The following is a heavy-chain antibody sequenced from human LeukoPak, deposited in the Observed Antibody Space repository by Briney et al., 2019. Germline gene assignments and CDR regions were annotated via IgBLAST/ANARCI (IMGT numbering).Heavy chain of an antibody. Sequence: SETLSLTCTVSGGSVSRNNYYWGWIRQPPGKGLEWIGNIYYSGSTYYNPSLKSRVTISVDTSKNQFSLKLTSVTAADTAVYYCARQTGSGLFILPGGQGTLVTVSS. D-gene: IGHD3/OR15-3a*01. CDR3: ARQTGSGLFILP. CDR1: GGSVSRNNYY. V-gene: IGHV4-39*01. CDR2: IYYSGST. J-gene: IGHJ4*02.